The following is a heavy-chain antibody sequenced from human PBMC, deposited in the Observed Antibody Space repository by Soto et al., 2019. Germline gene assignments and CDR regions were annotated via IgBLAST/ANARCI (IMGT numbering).Heavy chain of an antibody. CDR3: SRDDEGYKMGY. D-gene: IGHD2-8*01. CDR2: INSDGSGT. V-gene: IGHV3-74*01. CDR1: GFTFSNYW. Sequence: EVQLVESGGGLVQPGGSLRLSCAASGFTFSNYWMDWVRQAPGKGLVWVSRINSDGSGTRYADSVTGRFTIFRDNAKNTLYLQMNSLRADDTAVYYCSRDDEGYKMGYWGQGTLVTVSS. J-gene: IGHJ4*02.